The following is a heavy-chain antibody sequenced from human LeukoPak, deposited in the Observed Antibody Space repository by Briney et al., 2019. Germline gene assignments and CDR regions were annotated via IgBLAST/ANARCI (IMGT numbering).Heavy chain of an antibody. Sequence: SETLSLTCTVSGGSISSTSSYYWGWIRQPPGKGLEWIGCIYSSGNTYYKPSLKSRVTISVDKSKNQFSLKLSSVTAADTAVYYCARGDSGWTPSGYWGQGTLVIV. CDR2: IYSSGNT. J-gene: IGHJ4*02. CDR1: GGSISSTSSYY. CDR3: ARGDSGWTPSGY. V-gene: IGHV4-39*01. D-gene: IGHD6-19*01.